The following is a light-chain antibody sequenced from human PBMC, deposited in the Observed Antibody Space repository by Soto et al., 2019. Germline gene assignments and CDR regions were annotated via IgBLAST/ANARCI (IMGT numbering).Light chain of an antibody. CDR1: QGISTY. CDR2: AAS. V-gene: IGKV1-39*01. Sequence: DIQITHSPSSLSASVVDGVTITYLASQGISTYLNWYLQKPGKAPKLLIYAASSLQSGVPSRFSGSGSGTEFTLTISSLQSEDFAVYYCQQYYNWPLNFGGGTKVDIK. J-gene: IGKJ4*01. CDR3: QQYYNWPLN.